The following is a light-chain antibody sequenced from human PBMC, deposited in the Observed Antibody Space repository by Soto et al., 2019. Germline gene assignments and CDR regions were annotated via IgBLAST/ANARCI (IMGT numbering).Light chain of an antibody. V-gene: IGKV3-15*01. Sequence: EIVMTQSPATLSVSPGERATLSCRASQSVSSNLAWYQQKPGQAPRLLIYGASTRATGIPARFSGSGSGTEFTLTISSLQSEDFAVYYCQQYNNRPLALTFGGGTKVEIK. CDR1: QSVSSN. CDR2: GAS. J-gene: IGKJ4*01. CDR3: QQYNNRPLALT.